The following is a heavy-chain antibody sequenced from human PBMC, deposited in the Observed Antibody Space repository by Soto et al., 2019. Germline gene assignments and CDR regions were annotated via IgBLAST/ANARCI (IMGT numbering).Heavy chain of an antibody. J-gene: IGHJ4*02. Sequence: LSLTCAVSGGSISSGGYSWSWIRQPPGKGLEWIGYIYHSGSTYYNPSLKSRVTISVDRSKNQFSLKLSSVTAEDTAIYYCAKTPMEAVGTQFFDLWGQGTLVTVSS. V-gene: IGHV4-30-2*01. CDR3: AKTPMEAVGTQFFDL. CDR1: GGSISSGGYS. CDR2: IYHSGST. D-gene: IGHD6-19*01.